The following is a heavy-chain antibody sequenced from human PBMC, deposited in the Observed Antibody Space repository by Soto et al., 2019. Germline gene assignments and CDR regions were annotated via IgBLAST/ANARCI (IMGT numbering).Heavy chain of an antibody. Sequence: ASVKVSCKASGYTFTGYYMHWVRQAPGQGLEWMGWINPNSGGTNYAQKFQGWVTMTRDTFISTAYMELSRLRSDDTAVYYCACTVTTVSGAFDIWGQGTMVTVSS. V-gene: IGHV1-2*04. D-gene: IGHD4-17*01. J-gene: IGHJ3*02. CDR2: INPNSGGT. CDR1: GYTFTGYY. CDR3: ACTVTTVSGAFDI.